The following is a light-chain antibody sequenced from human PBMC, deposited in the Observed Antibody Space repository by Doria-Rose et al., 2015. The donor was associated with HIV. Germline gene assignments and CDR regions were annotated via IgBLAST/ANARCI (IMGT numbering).Light chain of an antibody. Sequence: TQSPGTLSLSPGERATLSCRASQRVKSSYLAWYQQKPGQAPRLLIYDAPTRSTGIPDRFSDSGSGTDFTLTISRLEPEDVAVYYCQQYGTSRGTFGQGTRLEIK. CDR1: QRVKSSY. J-gene: IGKJ5*01. V-gene: IGKV3-20*01. CDR2: DAP. CDR3: QQYGTSRGT.